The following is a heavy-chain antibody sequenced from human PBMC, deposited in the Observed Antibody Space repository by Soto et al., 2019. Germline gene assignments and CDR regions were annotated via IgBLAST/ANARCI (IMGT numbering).Heavy chain of an antibody. CDR1: GFTFSSYA. CDR3: AKDSFILGYCSGGSCSPLGY. D-gene: IGHD2-15*01. V-gene: IGHV3-23*01. Sequence: GGSLRLSCAASGFTFSSYAMSWVRQAPGKGLEWVSAISGSGGSTYYADSVKGRFTISRDNSKNTLYLQMNSLRAEDTAVYYCAKDSFILGYCSGGSCSPLGYWGQGTLVTVSS. CDR2: ISGSGGST. J-gene: IGHJ4*02.